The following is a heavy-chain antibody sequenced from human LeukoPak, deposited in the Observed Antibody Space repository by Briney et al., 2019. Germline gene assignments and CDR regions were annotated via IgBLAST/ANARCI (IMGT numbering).Heavy chain of an antibody. Sequence: SETLSLTCAVYGGSFSGYYWSWIRQPPGKGLEWIGNIYYSGSTYYNPSLKSRVTISVDTSKNQFSLKLSSVTAADTAVYYCARGENSYGSDAFDIWGQGTMVTVSS. J-gene: IGHJ3*02. CDR2: IYYSGST. D-gene: IGHD5-18*01. CDR3: ARGENSYGSDAFDI. CDR1: GGSFSGYY. V-gene: IGHV4-34*01.